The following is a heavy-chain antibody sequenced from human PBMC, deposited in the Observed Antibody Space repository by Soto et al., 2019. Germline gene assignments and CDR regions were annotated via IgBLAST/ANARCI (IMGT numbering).Heavy chain of an antibody. Sequence: PGGSLRLSCAASGFTFSSYAMHWVRQAPGKGLEWVAVISYDGSNKYYADSVKGRFTISRDNSKNKLYLQMNSLRAEDTAVYYCARAPWGQQQLVDYWGPGTLVPVSS. D-gene: IGHD6-13*01. CDR3: ARAPWGQQQLVDY. CDR2: ISYDGSNK. J-gene: IGHJ4*02. CDR1: GFTFSSYA. V-gene: IGHV3-30-3*01.